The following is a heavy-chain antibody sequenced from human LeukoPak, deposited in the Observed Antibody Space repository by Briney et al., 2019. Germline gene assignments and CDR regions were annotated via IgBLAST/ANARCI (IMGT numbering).Heavy chain of an antibody. D-gene: IGHD3-10*01. V-gene: IGHV1-58*01. CDR2: IVVGSGNT. CDR1: GFTFTSPA. Sequence: VASVKVSCKASGFTFTSPAVQRVRQARGQRLEWIGWIVVGSGNTNYAQKFQERVTITRDMSTSTAYMELSSLRSEDTAVYYCAAITMVLSWGQGTLVTVSS. CDR3: AAITMVLS. J-gene: IGHJ5*02.